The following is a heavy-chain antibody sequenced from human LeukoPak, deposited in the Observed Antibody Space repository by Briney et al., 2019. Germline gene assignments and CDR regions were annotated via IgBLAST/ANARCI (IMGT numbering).Heavy chain of an antibody. D-gene: IGHD6-6*01. CDR1: GYTFTGYY. CDR2: INPNSGGT. Sequence: ASVKVSCEASGYTFTGYYMHWVRQAPGQGLEWMGWINPNSGGTNYAQKFQGRVTMTRDTSISTAYMELSRLRSDDTAVYYCARMGIAARVLHYWGQGTLVTVSS. CDR3: ARMGIAARVLHY. V-gene: IGHV1-2*02. J-gene: IGHJ4*02.